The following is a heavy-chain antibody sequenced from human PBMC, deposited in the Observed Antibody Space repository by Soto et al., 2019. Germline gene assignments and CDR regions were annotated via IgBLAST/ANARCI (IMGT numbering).Heavy chain of an antibody. CDR1: GFTFSSYG. V-gene: IGHV3-30*18. D-gene: IGHD5-12*01. J-gene: IGHJ6*03. CDR2: ISYDGSNK. Sequence: GGSLRLSCAASGFTFSSYGMHWVRQAPGKGLEWVAVISYDGSNKYYADSVKGRFTISRDNSKNTLYLQMNSLRAEDTAVYYCAKNSGYDSYYYYYYYMDVWGKGTTVTVSS. CDR3: AKNSGYDSYYYYYYYMDV.